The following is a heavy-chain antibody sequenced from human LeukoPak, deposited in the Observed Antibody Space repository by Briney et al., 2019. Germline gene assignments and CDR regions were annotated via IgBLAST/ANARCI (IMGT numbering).Heavy chain of an antibody. CDR1: GYTFTGYY. V-gene: IGHV1-2*02. D-gene: IGHD6-13*01. CDR2: INLNSGGT. Sequence: ASVKVSCKASGYTFTGYYMHWVRHAPGQGLEWMGLINLNSGGTNYAQKFQGRFTITRDTSISTAYMELSRLRFDDKAVYYCARDRVCSSSCSGAFDIWGQGTMVTVSS. CDR3: ARDRVCSSSCSGAFDI. J-gene: IGHJ3*02.